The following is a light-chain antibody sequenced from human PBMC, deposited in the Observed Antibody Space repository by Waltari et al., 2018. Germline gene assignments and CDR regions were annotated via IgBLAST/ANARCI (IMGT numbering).Light chain of an antibody. CDR3: CSSPESSTSWV. CDR1: RSDLGSYHL. V-gene: IGLV2-23*02. J-gene: IGLJ3*02. CDR2: DVS. Sequence: QSALTQPASVSGSPGQSITISCTGLRSDLGSYHLVSWFQQHPDKAPKLLIYDVSKRPPEVSDRFSGSASGNTAYLTISGLQAEDEADYYCCSSPESSTSWVFGGGTKLTVL.